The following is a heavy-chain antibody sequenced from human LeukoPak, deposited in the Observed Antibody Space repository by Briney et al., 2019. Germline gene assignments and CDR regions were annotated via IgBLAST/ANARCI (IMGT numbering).Heavy chain of an antibody. J-gene: IGHJ4*02. V-gene: IGHV4-38-2*02. CDR2: IYHSGST. Sequence: SETLSLTCTVSGYSISSGYYWGWIRQPPGKGLEWIGSIYHSGSTYYNPSLKSRVTISVDTSKNQFSLKLSSVTAADTAVYYCARDLGFGRYYYDSSGSHAFDIWGQGTLVTVSS. D-gene: IGHD3-22*01. CDR1: GYSISSGYY. CDR3: ARDLGFGRYYYDSSGSHAFDI.